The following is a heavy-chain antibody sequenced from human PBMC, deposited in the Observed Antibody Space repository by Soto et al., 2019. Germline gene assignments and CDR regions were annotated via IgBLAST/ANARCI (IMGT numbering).Heavy chain of an antibody. Sequence: QVQLVESGGGVVQPGRSLRLSCAASGFTVSNNGMHWVRQAPGKGLEWVAVLWYDGSLEYYADSVKGRFTISRDNSKNTLYLQMNSLRDEDTALYYCARRAGSNHRHCDSWGQGTLVTVSS. CDR3: ARRAGSNHRHCDS. V-gene: IGHV3-33*01. CDR1: GFTVSNNG. J-gene: IGHJ4*02. D-gene: IGHD2-15*01. CDR2: LWYDGSLE.